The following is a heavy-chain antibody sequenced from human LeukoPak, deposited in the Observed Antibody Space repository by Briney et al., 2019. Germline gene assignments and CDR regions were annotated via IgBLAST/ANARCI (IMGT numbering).Heavy chain of an antibody. CDR1: GFIFSSHG. D-gene: IGHD1-1*01. V-gene: IGHV3-23*01. Sequence: GGSLRLSCVASGFIFSSHGMNWVRQAPGKGLEWVSGITSGTRTYYADSVKGRFAISRDNSKNTMYLQMNSLRAEDTAVYYCARDNSASHDYWGQGTLVTVSS. J-gene: IGHJ4*02. CDR2: ITSGTRT. CDR3: ARDNSASHDY.